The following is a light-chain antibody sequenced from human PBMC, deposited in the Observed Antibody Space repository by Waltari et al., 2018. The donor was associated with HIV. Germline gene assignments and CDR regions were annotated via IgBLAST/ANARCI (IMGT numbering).Light chain of an antibody. CDR1: IADVRDYTSVS. Sequence: QSVLTQPASVSGSPGQSVTISCTGPIADVRDYTSVSVSWYQHHPGRVPQLLIYGVKDRPAGVSTRYAGAKSGNTASLTISRLQPEDEAYYYGRAYETGLSVIFGGGTKLTVL. CDR2: GVK. V-gene: IGLV2-14*03. J-gene: IGLJ2*01. CDR3: RAYETGLSVI.